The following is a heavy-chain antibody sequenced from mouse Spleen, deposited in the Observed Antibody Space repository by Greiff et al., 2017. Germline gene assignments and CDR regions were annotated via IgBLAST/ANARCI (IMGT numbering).Heavy chain of an antibody. CDR1: GYTFTDYE. V-gene: IGHV1-15*01. J-gene: IGHJ2*01. CDR3: TRVIYYGGFDY. Sequence: QVQLQQSGAELVRPGASVTLSCKASGYTFTDYEMHWVKQTPVHGLEWIGAIDPETGGTAYNQKFKGKAILTADKSSSTAYMELRSLTSEDSAVYYCTRVIYYGGFDYWGQGTTLTVSS. CDR2: IDPETGGT. D-gene: IGHD1-1*01.